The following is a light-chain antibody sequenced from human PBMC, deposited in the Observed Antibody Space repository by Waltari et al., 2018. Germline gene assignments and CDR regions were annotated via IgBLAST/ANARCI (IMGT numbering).Light chain of an antibody. Sequence: QSALTQPASVSGSPGQSITISCTGTSSDVRNYNLVSWYQQYPGKAPKVMIYDVHRRPSGVSDRFSGSKSGNTASLTISGLQAEDEADYYCCSYAGSYTWVFGGGTKLTVL. CDR1: SSDVRNYNL. J-gene: IGLJ3*02. CDR3: CSYAGSYTWV. V-gene: IGLV2-23*02. CDR2: DVH.